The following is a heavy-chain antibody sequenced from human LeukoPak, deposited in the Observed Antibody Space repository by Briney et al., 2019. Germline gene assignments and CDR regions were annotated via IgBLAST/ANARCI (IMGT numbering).Heavy chain of an antibody. Sequence: PSETLSLTCTVSGGSISTSNYYWGWIRQPPGKGLEWIGNIFYSGSTYYSPSLKSRVTISLDTSRNQFSLKLSSVTAADTAVYYCARNSCPSGSCYDNRGYFDYWGQGTLVTVSS. CDR1: GGSISTSNYY. D-gene: IGHD2-15*01. J-gene: IGHJ4*02. V-gene: IGHV4-39*07. CDR2: IFYSGST. CDR3: ARNSCPSGSCYDNRGYFDY.